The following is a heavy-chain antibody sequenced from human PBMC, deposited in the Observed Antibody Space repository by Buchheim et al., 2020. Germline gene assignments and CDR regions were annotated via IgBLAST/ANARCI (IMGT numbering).Heavy chain of an antibody. V-gene: IGHV4-31*03. CDR3: ARDSHSGYGYYYYGMDV. J-gene: IGHJ6*02. Sequence: QVQLQESGPGLVKPSQTLSLTCTVSGGSISSGGYYWSWIRQHPGKGLEWIVYIYYSGSTYYNPSLKSRVTISVDTSKNQFSLKLSSVTAADTAVYYCARDSHSGYGYYYYGMDVWGQGTT. CDR2: IYYSGST. D-gene: IGHD5-12*01. CDR1: GGSISSGGYY.